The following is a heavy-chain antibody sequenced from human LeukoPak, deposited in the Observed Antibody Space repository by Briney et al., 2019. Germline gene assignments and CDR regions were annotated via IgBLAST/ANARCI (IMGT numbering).Heavy chain of an antibody. CDR1: GFTFSSYG. Sequence: GRSLRLSCAASGFTFSSYGMHWVRQAPGKGLEWVAVISDDGSYKHYADSVKGRFIISRDNSKNTLYLQMNSLKAEDTTVYYCARESGGPDYWGQGTLVTVSS. J-gene: IGHJ4*02. D-gene: IGHD2-15*01. CDR3: ARESGGPDY. CDR2: ISDDGSYK. V-gene: IGHV3-30*19.